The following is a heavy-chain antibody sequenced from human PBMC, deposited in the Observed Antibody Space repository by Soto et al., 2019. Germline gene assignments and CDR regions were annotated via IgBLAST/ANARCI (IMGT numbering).Heavy chain of an antibody. CDR1: GFTFSPYT. Sequence: QVQLVESGGGVGQPGTSLGLSCAVSGFTFSPYTMHWVRQAPGKGLEWVAVISYDGTGKYYADSVKGRFTISRDNSKNTLYLQMNSLRPEDTSVYYCARGGGFCGGDCYKGGVEYWGQVTLVTVSS. CDR3: ARGGGFCGGDCYKGGVEY. D-gene: IGHD2-21*02. CDR2: ISYDGTGK. V-gene: IGHV3-30*04. J-gene: IGHJ4*02.